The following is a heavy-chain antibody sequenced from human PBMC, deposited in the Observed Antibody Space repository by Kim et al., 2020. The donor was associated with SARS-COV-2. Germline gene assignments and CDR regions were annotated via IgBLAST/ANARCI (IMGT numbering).Heavy chain of an antibody. Sequence: ASVKVSCKASGYTFSDYSIHWVRQAPGQGLEWMGWINPNTGGAKYAQKFQGGVTITRDTSLSTAYMELTNLKFDDTAVYYCARDLGGFYSSGYFCHWRQGTLVPVPS. CDR1: GYTFSDYS. CDR3: ARDLGGFYSSGYFCH. V-gene: IGHV1-2*02. CDR2: INPNTGGA. D-gene: IGHD3-22*01. J-gene: IGHJ1*01.